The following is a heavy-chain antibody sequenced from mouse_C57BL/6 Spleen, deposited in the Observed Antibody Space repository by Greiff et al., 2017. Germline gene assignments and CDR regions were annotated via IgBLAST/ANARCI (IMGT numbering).Heavy chain of an antibody. V-gene: IGHV1-69*01. J-gene: IGHJ2*01. Sequence: QVQLQQPGAELVMPGASVKLSCKASGYTFTSYWMHWVKQRPGQGLEWIGEIDPSDSYTNYNQKFKGKSTLTVDKSSSTAYMQLSSLTSEDSAVYYCARGYGSRFDCRGQGTTLTVSS. D-gene: IGHD1-1*01. CDR1: GYTFTSYW. CDR2: IDPSDSYT. CDR3: ARGYGSRFDC.